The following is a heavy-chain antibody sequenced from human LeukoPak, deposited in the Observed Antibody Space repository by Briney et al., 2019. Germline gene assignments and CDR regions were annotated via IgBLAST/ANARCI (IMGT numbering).Heavy chain of an antibody. CDR1: GFTFSGSA. J-gene: IGHJ4*02. V-gene: IGHV3-73*01. Sequence: AGGSLKLFCAASGFTFSGSAMHWVRQASGKGLEWVGRIRSKANSYATAYAASVKGRFTISRDDSRNTAYLQMNSLKTEDTAVYYCTRRAGAYAFDYWGQGTLVTVSS. CDR3: TRRAGAYAFDY. CDR2: IRSKANSYAT. D-gene: IGHD1-26*01.